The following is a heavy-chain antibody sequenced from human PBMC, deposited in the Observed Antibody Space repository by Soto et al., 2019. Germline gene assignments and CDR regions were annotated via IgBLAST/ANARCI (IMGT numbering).Heavy chain of an antibody. V-gene: IGHV3-30*18. CDR1: GFTFSSYG. Sequence: GGSLRLSCAASGFTFSSYGMHWVRQAPGKGLEWVAVISYDGSNKYYADSVKGRFTISRDNSKNTLYLQMNSLRAEDTAVYYCAKKSAPYDILTGYSWTPGERYMDVWGKGTTVTVSS. J-gene: IGHJ6*03. CDR2: ISYDGSNK. D-gene: IGHD3-9*01. CDR3: AKKSAPYDILTGYSWTPGERYMDV.